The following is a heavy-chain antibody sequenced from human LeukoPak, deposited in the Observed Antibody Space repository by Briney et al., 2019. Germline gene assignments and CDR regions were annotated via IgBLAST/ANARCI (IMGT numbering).Heavy chain of an antibody. CDR2: IYYSGNT. D-gene: IGHD6-19*01. Sequence: SETLSLTCTVSGGSISSYYWSWVRQPPGKGLEWIGYIYYSGNTNYNPPLKSRVTISVDTSKKQFSLKLSSVTAADTAVYYCAREGSTGWYNWFDPWGQGTLVAVSS. CDR1: GGSISSYY. CDR3: AREGSTGWYNWFDP. V-gene: IGHV4-59*01. J-gene: IGHJ5*02.